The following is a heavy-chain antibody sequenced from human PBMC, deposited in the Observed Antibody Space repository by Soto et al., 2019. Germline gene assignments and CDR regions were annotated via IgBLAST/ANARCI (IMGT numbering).Heavy chain of an antibody. CDR1: GYTFTTYS. Sequence: QVQLVQSGPEMKKPGASVKLSCKASGYTFTTYSMHWVRQAPGQRLEWMGWIHAGNGNTEHSQKFQGRVTITRDTSAGTGYLELGSLRSEDTAVYYCARAACSSTSCYNYYAYGMDVWGQGTAVTVS. CDR3: ARAACSSTSCYNYYAYGMDV. D-gene: IGHD2-2*01. J-gene: IGHJ6*02. CDR2: IHAGNGNT. V-gene: IGHV1-3*01.